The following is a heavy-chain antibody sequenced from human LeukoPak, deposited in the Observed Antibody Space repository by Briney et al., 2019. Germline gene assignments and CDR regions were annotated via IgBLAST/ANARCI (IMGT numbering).Heavy chain of an antibody. Sequence: GRSLRLSCAAPGFTFSSFGMHWVRQAPGKGLEWVAVIWHDGSNEFYVDSVKGRFSISRDDSKNTLYLQMNSLRAEDTALYYCAKDDRGGWSGYFDSWGQGTLVTVSS. CDR2: IWHDGSNE. CDR3: AKDDRGGWSGYFDS. J-gene: IGHJ4*02. D-gene: IGHD6-19*01. CDR1: GFTFSSFG. V-gene: IGHV3-33*06.